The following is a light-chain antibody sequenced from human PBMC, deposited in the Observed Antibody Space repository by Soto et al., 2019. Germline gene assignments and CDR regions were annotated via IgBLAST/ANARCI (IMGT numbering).Light chain of an antibody. CDR1: QSVSSSY. V-gene: IGKV3-20*01. J-gene: IGKJ1*01. CDR3: QQYGSSPRT. CDR2: GAS. Sequence: EIVWTQSPGTLSLSPGERAILSCRASQSVSSSYLAWYQQKPGQAPRLLIYGASSRATGIPDRFSGSGSGTDFTLTISRLEPEDFAVYYCQQYGSSPRTFGQGTKADIK.